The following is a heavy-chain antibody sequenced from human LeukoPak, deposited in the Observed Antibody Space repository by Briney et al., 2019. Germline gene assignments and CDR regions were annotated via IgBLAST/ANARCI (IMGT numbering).Heavy chain of an antibody. D-gene: IGHD2-15*01. Sequence: SVKVSCKASGGTSSSYAISWVRQAPGQGLEWMGRIIPILGIANYAQKFQGRVTITADKSTSTAYMELSSLRSEDTAVYYCARGYCSGGSCYSPDYWGQGTLVTVSS. CDR1: GGTSSSYA. J-gene: IGHJ4*02. CDR2: IIPILGIA. CDR3: ARGYCSGGSCYSPDY. V-gene: IGHV1-69*04.